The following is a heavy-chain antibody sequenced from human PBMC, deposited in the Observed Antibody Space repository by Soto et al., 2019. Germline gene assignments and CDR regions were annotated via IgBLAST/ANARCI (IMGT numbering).Heavy chain of an antibody. CDR2: SNAGNGNT. V-gene: IGHV1-3*01. J-gene: IGHJ6*02. CDR1: GYTFTSYA. CDR3: ARDLFYYDFWSGYYSPFYYYYGMDV. D-gene: IGHD3-3*01. Sequence: ASVKVSCKASGYTFTSYAMHWVRQAPGQRLEWMGWSNAGNGNTKYSQKFQGRVTITRDTSASTAYMELSSLRSEDTAVYYCARDLFYYDFWSGYYSPFYYYYGMDVWGQGTTVTVSS.